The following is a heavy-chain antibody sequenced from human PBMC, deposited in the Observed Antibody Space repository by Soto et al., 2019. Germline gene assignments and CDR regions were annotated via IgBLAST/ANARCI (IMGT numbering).Heavy chain of an antibody. J-gene: IGHJ5*02. CDR1: GYTFTSYD. D-gene: IGHD6-13*01. V-gene: IGHV1-8*01. Sequence: QVQLVQSGAEVKKPGASVKVSCKASGYTFTSYDINWVRQATGQGLEWMGWMNPNSGNTGYAQKFQCRVTMTRNTSISTAYMELSSLRSEDTAVYYCARGPQTYSSRPDGSWFDTWGQGTLVAVSS. CDR3: ARGPQTYSSRPDGSWFDT. CDR2: MNPNSGNT.